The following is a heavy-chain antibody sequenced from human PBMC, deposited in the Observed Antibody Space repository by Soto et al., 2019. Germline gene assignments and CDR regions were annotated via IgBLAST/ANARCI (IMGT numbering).Heavy chain of an antibody. D-gene: IGHD5-18*01. Sequence: LSLTCSVSGGSVISGSYYWSWIRQPPGKGLEWIGYIYNTGSTNYNPSLKSRVTMSVDTSKNQFSLKLTSVTAADTAVYYCARGGGVTATFDYWGRGTLVTVSS. CDR2: IYNTGST. CDR3: ARGGGVTATFDY. CDR1: GGSVISGSYY. V-gene: IGHV4-61*01. J-gene: IGHJ4*02.